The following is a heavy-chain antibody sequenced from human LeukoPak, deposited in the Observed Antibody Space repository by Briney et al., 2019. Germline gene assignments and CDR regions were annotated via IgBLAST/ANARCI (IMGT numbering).Heavy chain of an antibody. CDR2: TYYRSKWYN. V-gene: IGHV6-1*01. CDR1: GDSVSSNSAA. CDR3: ARGVLENLGYCSGGSCYSSTLFDY. D-gene: IGHD2-15*01. Sequence: SQTLSLTCAISGDSVSSNSAAWNWIRQSPSRGLEWLGRTYYRSKWYNDYAVSVKSRITINPDTSKNQFSLQLNSVTPEDTAVYYCARGVLENLGYCSGGSCYSSTLFDYWGQGTLVTVSS. J-gene: IGHJ4*02.